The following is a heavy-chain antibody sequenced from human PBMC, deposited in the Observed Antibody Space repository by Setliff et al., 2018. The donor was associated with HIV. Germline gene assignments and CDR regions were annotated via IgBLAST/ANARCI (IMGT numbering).Heavy chain of an antibody. V-gene: IGHV1-18*01. CDR3: ASDYAYDILTGYYSPPDAFDI. Sequence: ASVKVSCKASGYTFTSYGISWVRQAPGQGLEWMGWISAYNGNTNYAQKLQGRVTMTTDTSTSTAYMELRSLRSDDTAVYYCASDYAYDILTGYYSPPDAFDIWGQGTMVTVSS. D-gene: IGHD3-9*01. CDR2: ISAYNGNT. CDR1: GYTFTSYG. J-gene: IGHJ3*02.